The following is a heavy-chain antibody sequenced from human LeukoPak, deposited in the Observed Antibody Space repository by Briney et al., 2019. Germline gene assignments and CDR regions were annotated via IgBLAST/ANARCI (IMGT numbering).Heavy chain of an antibody. CDR1: GYTFTGHY. Sequence: ASVKVSCKASGYTFTGHYIHWVRQAPGQGLEWMGVINPSGGSTNSAQKFQGRVTMTRDTSTSTVYMELSSLRSEDTAVYYCARVAHQAFDYWGQGTLVTVSS. V-gene: IGHV1-46*01. CDR3: ARVAHQAFDY. J-gene: IGHJ4*02. CDR2: INPSGGST.